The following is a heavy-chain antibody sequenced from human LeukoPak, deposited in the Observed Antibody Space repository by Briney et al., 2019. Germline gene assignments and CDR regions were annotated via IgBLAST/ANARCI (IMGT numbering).Heavy chain of an antibody. D-gene: IGHD4-23*01. J-gene: IGHJ1*01. CDR1: GFTFSSYW. Sequence: GGSLRLSCAASGFTFSSYWMHWVRHVPGKGLVWVSRINGDGSSTTYADSVKGRFTISRDNAKNTLYLQMNSLRAEDTAVYYCARVGDYGGNSFHHWGQGTLVTVSS. V-gene: IGHV3-74*01. CDR2: INGDGSST. CDR3: ARVGDYGGNSFHH.